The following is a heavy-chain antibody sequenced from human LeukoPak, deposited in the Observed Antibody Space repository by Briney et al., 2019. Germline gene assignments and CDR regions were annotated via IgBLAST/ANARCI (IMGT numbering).Heavy chain of an antibody. J-gene: IGHJ4*02. CDR3: ARGTADGRDGYNHVFDY. Sequence: GGSLRLSCAVSGFSFSSYGMHWVRQTSGKGLEWVAAICYDGNKKSYGDSVKGRFAISRDNSMNTLYLQMDSLRAEDTAVYYCARGTADGRDGYNHVFDYWGQGTLVTVSS. V-gene: IGHV3-33*01. CDR2: ICYDGNKK. CDR1: GFSFSSYG. D-gene: IGHD5-24*01.